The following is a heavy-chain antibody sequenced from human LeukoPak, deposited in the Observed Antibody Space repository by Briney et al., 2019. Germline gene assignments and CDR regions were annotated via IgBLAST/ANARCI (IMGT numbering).Heavy chain of an antibody. J-gene: IGHJ5*02. CDR1: GYTFTTYE. CDR2: MHPNSGSI. D-gene: IGHD1-14*01. CDR3: TRGPRNDP. V-gene: IGHV1-8*01. Sequence: SVKVSCQTSGYTFTTYEINWVRQAAGQGLEWMGWMHPNSGSIDYAQKFQGRVTMTRDTSTNTAYMELSSLRSEDTAVYYCTRGPRNDPWGQGTLVIVSS.